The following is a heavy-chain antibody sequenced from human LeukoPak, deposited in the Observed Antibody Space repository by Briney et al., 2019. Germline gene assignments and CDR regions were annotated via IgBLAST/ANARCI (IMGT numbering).Heavy chain of an antibody. J-gene: IGHJ5*02. V-gene: IGHV4-39*07. CDR2: IYYSGST. CDR3: ARDRVPSYYYGSGFDP. CDR1: GGSISSSSYY. D-gene: IGHD3-10*01. Sequence: PSETLSLTCTVSGGSISSSSYYWGWIRQPPGRGLEWIGSIYYSGSTYYNPSLKSRVTISVDTSKNQFSLKLSSVTAADTAVYYCARDRVPSYYYGSGFDPWGQGTLVTVSS.